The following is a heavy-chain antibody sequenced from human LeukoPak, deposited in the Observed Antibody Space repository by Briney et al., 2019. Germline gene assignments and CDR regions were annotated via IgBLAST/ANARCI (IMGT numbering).Heavy chain of an antibody. CDR2: ISAYNGNT. Sequence: ASVKVSCKASGYTFTGYYMHWVRQAPGQGLEWMGWISAYNGNTNYAQKLQGRVTMTTDTSTSTAYMELRSLRSDDTAVYYCARVVVGATADYWGQGTLVTVSS. CDR3: ARVVVGATADY. CDR1: GYTFTGYY. J-gene: IGHJ4*02. V-gene: IGHV1-18*04. D-gene: IGHD1-26*01.